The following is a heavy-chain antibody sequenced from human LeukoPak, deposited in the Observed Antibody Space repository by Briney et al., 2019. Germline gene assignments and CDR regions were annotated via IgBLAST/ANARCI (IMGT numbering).Heavy chain of an antibody. Sequence: SETLSLTCTVSGGSISSYYWSWIRQPPGKGLEWIGYIYYSGSTNYNPSLKSRVTISVDTSKNQFSLKLSSVTAADTAVYYCASSFLEWLAPFDYWGQGTLVTVSS. V-gene: IGHV4-59*08. CDR3: ASSFLEWLAPFDY. CDR2: IYYSGST. J-gene: IGHJ4*02. D-gene: IGHD3-3*01. CDR1: GGSISSYY.